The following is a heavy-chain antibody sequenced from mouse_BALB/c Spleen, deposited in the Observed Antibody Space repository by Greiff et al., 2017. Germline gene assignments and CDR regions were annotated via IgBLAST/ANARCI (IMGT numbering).Heavy chain of an antibody. CDR1: GFTFSSYA. J-gene: IGHJ4*01. Sequence: VQLKESGGGLVKPGGSLKLSCAASGFTFSSYAMSWVRQTPEKRLEWVATISSGGSYTYYPDSVKGRFTISRDNAKNTLYLQMSSLRSEDTAMYYCARDYYGNHGAMDYWGQGTSVTVSS. CDR2: ISSGGSYT. V-gene: IGHV5-9-3*01. CDR3: ARDYYGNHGAMDY. D-gene: IGHD2-1*01.